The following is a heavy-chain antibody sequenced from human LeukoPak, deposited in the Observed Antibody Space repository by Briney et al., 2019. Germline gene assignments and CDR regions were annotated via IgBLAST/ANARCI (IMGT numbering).Heavy chain of an antibody. CDR3: AKDRDTAPFDY. Sequence: PGRSLRLSCAASGFTFSSYGMDWGRQAPGKGRERGAVISYDGSNKYYADSVKGRFTLSRDNSKNTLYLQMNSLRAEDTAVYYCAKDRDTAPFDYWGQGTLVTVSS. CDR1: GFTFSSYG. D-gene: IGHD5-18*01. CDR2: ISYDGSNK. V-gene: IGHV3-30*18. J-gene: IGHJ4*02.